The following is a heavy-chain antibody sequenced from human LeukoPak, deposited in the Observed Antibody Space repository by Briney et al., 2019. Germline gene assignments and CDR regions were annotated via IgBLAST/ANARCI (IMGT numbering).Heavy chain of an antibody. J-gene: IGHJ6*02. Sequence: ASVKVSCKASAYTFIKYGISWVRQAPGQGLEWMGWISTHNDDTNYAQNFQGRVTMTTDTSMSTAYMELRSLRSDDTAVYYCARDPPPDTAMVYGQRNYYYYGMDVWGQGTTVTVSS. CDR1: AYTFIKYG. D-gene: IGHD5-18*01. CDR3: ARDPPPDTAMVYGQRNYYYYGMDV. CDR2: ISTHNDDT. V-gene: IGHV1-18*01.